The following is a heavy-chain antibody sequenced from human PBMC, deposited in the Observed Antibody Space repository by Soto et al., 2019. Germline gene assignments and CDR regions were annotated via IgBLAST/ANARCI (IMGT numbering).Heavy chain of an antibody. V-gene: IGHV4-38-2*02. CDR1: GYSISSGYY. D-gene: IGHD3-3*01. CDR2: MYQSGNA. J-gene: IGHJ6*02. CDR3: ARDRDDFWSGSYYYYGMDV. Sequence: SETLSLTCAVSGYSISSGYYWGWIRQPPGKGLEWIGSMYQSGNAYYNPSLKSRVTISVDTSKNQFSLQLSSVTAADTAVYYCARDRDDFWSGSYYYYGMDVWGQGTTVTVSS.